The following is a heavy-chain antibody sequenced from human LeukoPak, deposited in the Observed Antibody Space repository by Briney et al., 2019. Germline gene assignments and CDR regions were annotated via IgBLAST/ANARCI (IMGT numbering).Heavy chain of an antibody. V-gene: IGHV4-34*01. CDR3: ARITSWTPDY. D-gene: IGHD2-2*01. CDR2: INHSGST. CDR1: GGSFSGYY. Sequence: SETLSLTCAVYGGSFSGYYWSWIRQPPGKGLEWIGEINHSGSTNYNPSLKSRVTISVDTSKNQFSLKLSSVTAADTAVYYCARITSWTPDYWGQGTLVIVSS. J-gene: IGHJ4*02.